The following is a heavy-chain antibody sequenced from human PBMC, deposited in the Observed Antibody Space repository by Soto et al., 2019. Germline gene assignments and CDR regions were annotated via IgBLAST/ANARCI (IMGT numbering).Heavy chain of an antibody. CDR1: GYTLTELS. CDR3: ATLGIAVAGPYFDY. J-gene: IGHJ4*02. D-gene: IGHD6-19*01. Sequence: ASVKVSCKVSGYTLTELSMHWVRQAPGKGLEWMGGFDPEDGETIYAQKFQGRVTMTEDTSTDTAYMELSSLRSEDTAVYYCATLGIAVAGPYFDYWGQGTLVTVSS. V-gene: IGHV1-24*01. CDR2: FDPEDGET.